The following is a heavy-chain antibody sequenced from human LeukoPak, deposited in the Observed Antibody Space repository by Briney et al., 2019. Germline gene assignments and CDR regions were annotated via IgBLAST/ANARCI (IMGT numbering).Heavy chain of an antibody. CDR2: IKPNNGDT. D-gene: IGHD3-16*01. CDR3: ATLGDSYETLTYYYYMDV. J-gene: IGHJ6*03. V-gene: IGHV1-2*02. Sequence: ASVKVSCKASGYTCTGYFMHWVRQAPAQGLEWMGWIKPNNGDTNYAKKFQGRVAMTRDTSTSTAYMELISLRPDDTAMYYCATLGDSYETLTYYYYMDVWGTGTTVTVSS. CDR1: GYTCTGYF.